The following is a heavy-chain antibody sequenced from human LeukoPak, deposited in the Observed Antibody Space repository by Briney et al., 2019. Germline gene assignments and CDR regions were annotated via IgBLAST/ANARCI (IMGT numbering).Heavy chain of an antibody. D-gene: IGHD2-2*01. Sequence: GGSLRLSCAASGFRFTDYSTRWVRQAPGRGLGCVAGLGRSGEYKYYADSVKGRFTISRDNSKDTVSLQMNSLRAEDSAIYFCVKDRPCETCMPMDAWGQGTTVTVSS. V-gene: IGHV3-23*01. CDR3: VKDRPCETCMPMDA. CDR2: LGRSGEYK. CDR1: GFRFTDYS. J-gene: IGHJ6*02.